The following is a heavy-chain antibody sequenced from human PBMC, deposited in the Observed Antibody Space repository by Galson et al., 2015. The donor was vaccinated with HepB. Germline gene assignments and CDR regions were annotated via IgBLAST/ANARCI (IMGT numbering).Heavy chain of an antibody. Sequence: SETLSLTCTVSGGSISSYYWSWIRQPPGKGLEWIGYIYYSGSTNYNPSLKSRVTISVDTSKNQFSLKLSSVTAADTAVYYGARGEWSGSSWYPAVQGFDPWGQGTLVTVSS. V-gene: IGHV4-59*01. CDR1: GGSISSYY. CDR2: IYYSGST. D-gene: IGHD6-13*01. CDR3: ARGEWSGSSWYPAVQGFDP. J-gene: IGHJ5*02.